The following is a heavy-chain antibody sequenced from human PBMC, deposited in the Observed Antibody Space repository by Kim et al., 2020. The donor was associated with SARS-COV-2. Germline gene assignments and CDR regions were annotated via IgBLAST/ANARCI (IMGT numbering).Heavy chain of an antibody. V-gene: IGHV3-23*01. Sequence: GGSLRLSCAASGFTFSTYAMSWVRQASGKGLEWVSAIGGSGDNTNYADSVTGRFIISRDNSKNTLYLQMNSLRAEDRAMYYCVKDPRAGGSKWGQGTLV. D-gene: IGHD1-26*01. J-gene: IGHJ4*02. CDR1: GFTFSTYA. CDR3: VKDPRAGGSK. CDR2: IGGSGDNT.